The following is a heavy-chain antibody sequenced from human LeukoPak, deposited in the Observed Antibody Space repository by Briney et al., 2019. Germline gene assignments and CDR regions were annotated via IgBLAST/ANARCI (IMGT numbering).Heavy chain of an antibody. V-gene: IGHV3-64*01. CDR3: ARLPAYCSSTSCYYDY. D-gene: IGHD2-2*01. Sequence: PGGSLRLSCAASGFTFSGHAMVWVRQAPGKGLEYVSAINSNGQNTYYANSVKGRFTISRDNAKNSVFLQMNSLRAEDTAVYYCARLPAYCSSTSCYYDYWGQGTLVTVSS. CDR1: GFTFSGHA. CDR2: INSNGQNT. J-gene: IGHJ4*02.